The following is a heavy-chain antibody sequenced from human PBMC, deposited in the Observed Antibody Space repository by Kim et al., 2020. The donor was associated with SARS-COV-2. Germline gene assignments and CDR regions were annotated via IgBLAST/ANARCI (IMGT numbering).Heavy chain of an antibody. Sequence: GGSLRLSCAASGFTFSSYAMHWVRQAPGKGLEWVAVISYDGSNKYYADSVKGRFTISRDNSKNTLYLQMNSLRAEDTAVYYCAREIRIAAGFDPWGQGT. CDR3: AREIRIAAGFDP. D-gene: IGHD6-13*01. V-gene: IGHV3-30-3*01. J-gene: IGHJ5*02. CDR1: GFTFSSYA. CDR2: ISYDGSNK.